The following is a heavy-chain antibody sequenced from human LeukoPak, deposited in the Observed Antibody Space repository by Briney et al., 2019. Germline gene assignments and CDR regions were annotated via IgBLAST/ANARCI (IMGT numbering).Heavy chain of an antibody. CDR1: GFIFSSYP. V-gene: IGHV3-64D*06. Sequence: PGGSLRLSCSTSGFIFSSYPMHWVRQPPGKGLEYVSGITSNGDSTNYAVSVKGRFTISRDNSKNTLSLHMSSLRAEDTAVYYCVKDQGEYSSSWYYFDNWGQGTLVTVSS. J-gene: IGHJ4*02. D-gene: IGHD6-13*01. CDR2: ITSNGDST. CDR3: VKDQGEYSSSWYYFDN.